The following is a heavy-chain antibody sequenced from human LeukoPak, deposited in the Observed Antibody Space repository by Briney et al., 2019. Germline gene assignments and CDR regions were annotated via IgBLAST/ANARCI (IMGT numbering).Heavy chain of an antibody. D-gene: IGHD2-15*01. CDR2: ISSSSSYI. Sequence: GGTLRLSCAASGFTFSSYGMSWVRQAPGKGLEWVSSISSSSSYIYYAASVKGRFSISRDNSKNTLYLQVNSLRADDTAVYYCANSGLNRFEYWGQGALVTVSS. CDR3: ANSGLNRFEY. J-gene: IGHJ4*02. CDR1: GFTFSSYG. V-gene: IGHV3-23*01.